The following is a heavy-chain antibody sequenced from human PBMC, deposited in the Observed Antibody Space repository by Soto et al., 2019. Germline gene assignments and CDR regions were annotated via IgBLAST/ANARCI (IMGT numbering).Heavy chain of an antibody. CDR1: CYAFSGNS. J-gene: IGHJ4*02. Sequence: SVKVYSKTSCYAFSGNSINWVRQAPGQGLEWMAWISTYSGDTHFAEWVQGRVTVTLDKSARTAFMEMRGLTSDDTAVYFCARDNGYYDLWAQGTLVTVSS. CDR3: ARDNGYYDL. CDR2: ISTYSGDT. V-gene: IGHV1-18*04.